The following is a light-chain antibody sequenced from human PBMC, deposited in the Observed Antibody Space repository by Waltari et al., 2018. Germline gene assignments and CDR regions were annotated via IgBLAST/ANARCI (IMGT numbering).Light chain of an antibody. Sequence: EIVLTQSQGTRALSPGERATLSCRASPSISTRYLAGYQQHPGQAPRLLIYAASSRATGIPDRFSGSGSGTDFILTITSLEPEDLAVYYCQQYDTSLITFGQGTRLEIK. CDR1: PSISTRY. V-gene: IGKV3-20*01. J-gene: IGKJ5*01. CDR2: AAS. CDR3: QQYDTSLIT.